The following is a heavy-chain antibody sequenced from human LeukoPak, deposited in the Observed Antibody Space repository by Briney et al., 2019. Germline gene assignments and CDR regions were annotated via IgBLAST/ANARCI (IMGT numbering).Heavy chain of an antibody. CDR1: GFTFSSYS. CDR3: ARGIVGDQSDV. CDR2: ISSSSSTI. D-gene: IGHD1-26*01. V-gene: IGHV3-48*04. Sequence: GGSLRLSCAASGFTFSSYSMNWVRQAPGKGLEWVSYISSSSSTIYYADSVKGRFTVSRDNAKNSLYLQMNSLRAEDTAVYYCARGIVGDQSDVWGQGTMVTVSS. J-gene: IGHJ3*01.